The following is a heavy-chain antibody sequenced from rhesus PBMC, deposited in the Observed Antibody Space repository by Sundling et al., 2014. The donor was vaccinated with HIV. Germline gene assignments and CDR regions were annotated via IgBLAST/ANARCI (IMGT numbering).Heavy chain of an antibody. V-gene: IGHV4-80*01. CDR2: ISGNTGST. Sequence: QVQLQESGPGLVKPSETLSLSCTVSGASISSYWWSWIRQSPGKGLEWIGQISGNTGSTNYNPSLKSRVAISRDTSKNQFSLKLRSVTAADTAIYYCTRINVWYTGGPIDSWGQGVLVTVSS. D-gene: IGHD6-31*01. J-gene: IGHJ4*01. CDR1: GASISSYW. CDR3: TRINVWYTGGPIDS.